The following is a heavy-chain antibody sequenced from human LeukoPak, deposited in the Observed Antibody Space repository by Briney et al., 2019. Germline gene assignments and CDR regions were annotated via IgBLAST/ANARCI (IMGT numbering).Heavy chain of an antibody. CDR3: ARGGGLDV. V-gene: IGHV3-7*03. CDR2: INHNGNVN. Sequence: VGSLRLSCAASGFTFSSYWMNWARQASGKGLEWVASINHNGNVNYYVDSVKGRFTISRDNAKNSLYLQMSNLRAEDTAVYFCARGGGLDVWGQGATVTVSS. CDR1: GFTFSSYW. J-gene: IGHJ6*02. D-gene: IGHD3-16*01.